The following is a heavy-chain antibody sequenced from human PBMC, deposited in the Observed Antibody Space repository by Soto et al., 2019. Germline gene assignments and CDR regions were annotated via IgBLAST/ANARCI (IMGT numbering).Heavy chain of an antibody. D-gene: IGHD6-6*01. CDR3: ARVGGLAARTFDY. CDR2: IYYSGST. Sequence: SETLSLTCTVSGDSVTSGNYYWTWIRQPPGKGLEWVGHIYYSGSTNYNPSLKSRVTISLNTPKNQFSLKLRSMTAADTAVYYCARVGGLAARTFDYWGPGTLVTVSS. J-gene: IGHJ4*02. CDR1: GDSVTSGNYY. V-gene: IGHV4-61*01.